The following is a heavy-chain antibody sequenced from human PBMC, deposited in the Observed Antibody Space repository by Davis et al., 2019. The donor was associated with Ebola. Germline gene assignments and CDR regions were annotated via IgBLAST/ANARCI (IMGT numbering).Heavy chain of an antibody. CDR1: GFTFSDYY. V-gene: IGHV3-11*06. CDR3: ARDPGIQLWLHYFDY. D-gene: IGHD5-18*01. J-gene: IGHJ4*02. CDR2: ISSSSYT. Sequence: GESLKISCAASGFTFSDYYMSWIRQAPGKGLEWVSYISSSSYTNYADSVKGRFTISRDNAKNSLYLQMNSLRAEDTAVYYCARDPGIQLWLHYFDYWGQGTLVTVSS.